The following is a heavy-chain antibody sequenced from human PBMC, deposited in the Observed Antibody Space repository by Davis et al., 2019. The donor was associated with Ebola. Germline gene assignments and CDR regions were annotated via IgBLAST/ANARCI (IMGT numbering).Heavy chain of an antibody. V-gene: IGHV4-61*01. CDR2: IYHSGST. D-gene: IGHD2-8*02. Sequence: SETLSLTCTVSGGSVGSGSNYWSWIRQPPGKELEWIGYIYHSGSTIYNPSLKSRVTMSVDTSTNQFSLRLISVTAEDTALYYCVRRCTGGGCYTAFDFWGRGTLVTVST. CDR1: GGSVGSGSNY. CDR3: VRRCTGGGCYTAFDF. J-gene: IGHJ4*02.